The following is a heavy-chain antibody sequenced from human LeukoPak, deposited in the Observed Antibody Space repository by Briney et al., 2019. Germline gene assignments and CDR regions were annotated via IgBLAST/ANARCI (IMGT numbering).Heavy chain of an antibody. CDR1: GFTFSSYG. V-gene: IGHV3-30*18. Sequence: GRSLRLSCAASGFTFSSYGMHWVRQAPGKGLEWVAVISYDGSNKYYADSVKGRFTISRDNSKNTLYLQMNSLRAEDTAVYYCAKVEYSSSFDYWGQGALVTVSS. CDR3: AKVEYSSSFDY. CDR2: ISYDGSNK. D-gene: IGHD6-6*01. J-gene: IGHJ4*02.